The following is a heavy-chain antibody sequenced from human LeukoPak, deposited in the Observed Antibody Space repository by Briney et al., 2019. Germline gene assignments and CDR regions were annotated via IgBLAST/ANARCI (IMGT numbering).Heavy chain of an antibody. CDR3: AKKAQYYYDSSGPDAFDI. J-gene: IGHJ3*02. V-gene: IGHV3-23*01. Sequence: GGSLRLSCAASGFTFSSYAMSGVRQAPGKGLEWVSAISGSGGSTYYADSVKGRFTISRHNSKNTLYLQMNILRAEDTAVYYCAKKAQYYYDSSGPDAFDIWGQGTMVTVSS. D-gene: IGHD3-22*01. CDR1: GFTFSSYA. CDR2: ISGSGGST.